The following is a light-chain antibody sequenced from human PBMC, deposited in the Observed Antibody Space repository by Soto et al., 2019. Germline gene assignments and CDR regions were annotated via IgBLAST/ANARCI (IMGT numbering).Light chain of an antibody. V-gene: IGKV3-20*01. CDR2: GAS. CDR1: QSVSSNY. Sequence: VLTQTPLSLSVTPGQPATLSCRASQSVSSNYLAWYQHKPGQAPRLLIYGASSRATGIPDRFSGSGSGTDFTLTIGRLEPEDFAVYYCHQYGISPPRTFGQGTKVDIK. J-gene: IGKJ1*01. CDR3: HQYGISPPRT.